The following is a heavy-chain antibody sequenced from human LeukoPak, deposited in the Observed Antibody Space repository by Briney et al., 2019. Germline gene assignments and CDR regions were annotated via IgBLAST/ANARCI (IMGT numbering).Heavy chain of an antibody. CDR3: ARDLLYDSSGPYNWFDP. D-gene: IGHD3-22*01. Sequence: PSETLSLTCTVSGGSISSYYWSWIRQPPGKGLEWIGYIYYSGSTNYNPSLKSRVTISVDTSKNQFSLKLSSVTAADTAVYYCARDLLYDSSGPYNWFDPWGQGTLVTVSS. CDR1: GGSISSYY. J-gene: IGHJ5*02. CDR2: IYYSGST. V-gene: IGHV4-59*01.